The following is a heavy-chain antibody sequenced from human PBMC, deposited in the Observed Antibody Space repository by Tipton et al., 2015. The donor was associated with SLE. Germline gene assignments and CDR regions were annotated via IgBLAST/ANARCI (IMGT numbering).Heavy chain of an antibody. CDR2: AYYSGTT. V-gene: IGHV4-39*07. J-gene: IGHJ5*02. D-gene: IGHD2-15*01. CDR3: ARHGTNGYCSGGSCSPGAWFDP. Sequence: TLSLTCTVSGGSISSSSYYWGWIRQSPGKGLEWIGTAYYSGTTYYNPSLKSRVTISVDTSKNQFSLKLSSLTAADTAVYFCARHGTNGYCSGGSCSPGAWFDPWGQGTLVTVSS. CDR1: GGSISSSSYY.